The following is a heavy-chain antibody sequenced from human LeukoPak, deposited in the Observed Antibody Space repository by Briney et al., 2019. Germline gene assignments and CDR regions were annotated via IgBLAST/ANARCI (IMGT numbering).Heavy chain of an antibody. V-gene: IGHV1-69*05. CDR3: ARTRRGRDSSGYYDAY. D-gene: IGHD3-22*01. J-gene: IGHJ4*02. Sequence: SVKVSCKASGGTFSSYAISWVRQAPGQGLEWMGRIIPIFGTANYAQKFQGRVTITTDESTSTAYMELSSLRSEDTAVYYCARTRRGRDSSGYYDAYWGQGTLVTVSS. CDR2: IIPIFGTA. CDR1: GGTFSSYA.